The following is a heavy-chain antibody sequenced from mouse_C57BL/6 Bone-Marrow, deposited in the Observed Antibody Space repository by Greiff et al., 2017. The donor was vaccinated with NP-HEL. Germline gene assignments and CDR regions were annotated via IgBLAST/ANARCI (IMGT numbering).Heavy chain of an antibody. Sequence: QVQLKQPGAELVRPGTSVKLSCKASGYTFTSYWMHWVKQRPGQGLEWIGVIDPSDSYTNYNQKFKGKATLTVDTSSSTAYMQLSSLTSEDSAVYYGARGGTVALMDYWGQGTSVTVSS. CDR3: ARGGTVALMDY. CDR2: IDPSDSYT. J-gene: IGHJ4*01. CDR1: GYTFTSYW. V-gene: IGHV1-59*01. D-gene: IGHD1-1*01.